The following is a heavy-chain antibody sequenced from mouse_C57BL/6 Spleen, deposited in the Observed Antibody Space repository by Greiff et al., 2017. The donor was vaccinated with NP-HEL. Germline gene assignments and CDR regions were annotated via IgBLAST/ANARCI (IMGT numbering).Heavy chain of an antibody. V-gene: IGHV1-20*01. Sequence: EVQLQQSGPELVKPGDSVKISCKASGYSFTGYFMNWVMQSHGKSLEWIGRINPYNGDTFYNQKFKGKATLTVDKSSSTAHMELRSLTSEDSAVYYCARFGSSYSYYFDYWGQGTTLTVSS. CDR2: INPYNGDT. CDR1: GYSFTGYF. CDR3: ARFGSSYSYYFDY. D-gene: IGHD1-1*01. J-gene: IGHJ2*01.